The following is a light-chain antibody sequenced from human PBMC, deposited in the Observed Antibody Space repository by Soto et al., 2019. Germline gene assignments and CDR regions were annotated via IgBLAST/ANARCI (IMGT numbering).Light chain of an antibody. CDR2: GAS. CDR3: QQYNNWPPIT. Sequence: DIQMTQSPSTLSASVGARVTITCRASQSISSWLAWYQQKPGKVPKRLIYGASNLQSGVPSRFSGSGSGTEFTLTISSLQSEDFAVYYCQQYNNWPPITFGQGTRLEIK. CDR1: QSISSW. V-gene: IGKV1-5*01. J-gene: IGKJ5*01.